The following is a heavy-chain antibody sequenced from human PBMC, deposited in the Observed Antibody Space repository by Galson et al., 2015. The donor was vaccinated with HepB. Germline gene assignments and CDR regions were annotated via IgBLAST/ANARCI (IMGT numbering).Heavy chain of an antibody. V-gene: IGHV5-10-1*01. J-gene: IGHJ4*02. D-gene: IGHD2-15*01. CDR1: GYNFTSYW. CDR3: ARLGDPPGSHRTNHFDY. CDR2: IDPSDSYT. Sequence: QSGAEVKKPGESLRISCKGSGYNFTSYWITWVRQMSGKGLQWMGRIDPSDSYTSYSPSFQGHVSISADKSISAAYLQWSRLKASDTAIYYCARLGDPPGSHRTNHFDYYGQGTLVTVAS.